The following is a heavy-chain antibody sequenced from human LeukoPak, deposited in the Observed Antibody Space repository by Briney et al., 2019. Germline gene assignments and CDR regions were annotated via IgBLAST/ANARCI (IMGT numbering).Heavy chain of an antibody. CDR1: GYTFTGFY. CDR2: INPNSADT. V-gene: IGHV1-2*02. D-gene: IGHD6-13*01. J-gene: IGHJ4*02. Sequence: ASVKVSCKASGYTFTGFYMRWVRQAPGQGLEWMGWINPNSADTDYAQKFLGRVTMTRDMSISTIYMELTRLRSDDTALYYCARWDGYSSSPDYWGQGTLVTVSS. CDR3: ARWDGYSSSPDY.